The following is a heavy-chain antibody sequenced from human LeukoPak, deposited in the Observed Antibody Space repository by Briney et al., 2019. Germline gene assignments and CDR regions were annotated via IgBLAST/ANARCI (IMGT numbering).Heavy chain of an antibody. CDR3: ASRGVAATSGLDL. J-gene: IGHJ6*02. CDR2: ISGTGSTT. D-gene: IGHD2-15*01. CDR1: GFTFSSHW. V-gene: IGHV3-74*01. Sequence: PGGSLRLPCAASGFTFSSHWMHWVRQAPGKGLVWVSRISGTGSTTNYADSVKGRFTISRDNARNTLHLQMNGLRFEDTGVYYCASRGVAATSGLDLWGQGTTVTVSS.